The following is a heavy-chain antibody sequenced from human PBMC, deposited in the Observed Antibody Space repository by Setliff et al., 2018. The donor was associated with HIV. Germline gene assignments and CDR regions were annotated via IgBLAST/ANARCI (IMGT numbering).Heavy chain of an antibody. CDR3: VRGAVGASAFDY. Sequence: ASVKVSCKASGYTFTTYSLHWVRQAPGQSLEWMGWINVGKGDTKSSQKFQGRFTISRDDSKNSLYLQMNNLKTEDTAVYYCVRGAVGASAFDYWGQGALVTVSS. J-gene: IGHJ4*02. CDR2: INVGKGDT. CDR1: GYTFTTYS. D-gene: IGHD1-26*01. V-gene: IGHV1-3*01.